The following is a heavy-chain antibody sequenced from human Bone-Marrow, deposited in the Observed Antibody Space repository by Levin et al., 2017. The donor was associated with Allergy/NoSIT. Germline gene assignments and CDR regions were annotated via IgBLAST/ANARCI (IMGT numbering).Heavy chain of an antibody. CDR2: IYPYDSKT. D-gene: IGHD3-22*01. CDR1: GYSFYSNW. Sequence: PGESLKISCKGSGYSFYSNWIGWVRQMPGKGLELMGIIYPYDSKTKYSRSFEGQVTISVDKSITTAYLQWSSLKASDTAMYFCGTTYDTTGGRFDYWGQGTQVTVSS. V-gene: IGHV5-51*01. CDR3: GTTYDTTGGRFDY. J-gene: IGHJ4*02.